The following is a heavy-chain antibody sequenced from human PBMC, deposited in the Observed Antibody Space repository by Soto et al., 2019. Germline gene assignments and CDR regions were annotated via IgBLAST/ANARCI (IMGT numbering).Heavy chain of an antibody. CDR1: GYTFTSYG. D-gene: IGHD1-26*01. Sequence: ASGKVSCKASGYTFTSYGISWVRQAPGQGLEWMGWINPYNGNTNYAQKLQGRVTVTTDTSTSTAYMELRSLRSDDTAVYYCARDPVGGNWFDPWGQGTLVTVSS. CDR3: ARDPVGGNWFDP. J-gene: IGHJ5*02. V-gene: IGHV1-18*01. CDR2: INPYNGNT.